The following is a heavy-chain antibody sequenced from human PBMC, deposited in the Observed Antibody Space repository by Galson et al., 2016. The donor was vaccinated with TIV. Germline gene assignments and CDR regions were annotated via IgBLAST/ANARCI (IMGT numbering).Heavy chain of an antibody. CDR1: GFSITNYG. J-gene: IGHJ4*02. Sequence: SLRLSCAASGFSITNYGIHWVRQSPGRGLEAVGILRYNGNSNYYLESVKGRFTMSRDTSKNTVYLEMNSLRTEDTAVYYCVRDICTSVDCDPFDYWGQGTQVTVSS. D-gene: IGHD2-8*02. V-gene: IGHV3-30*19. CDR3: VRDICTSVDCDPFDY. CDR2: LRYNGNSN.